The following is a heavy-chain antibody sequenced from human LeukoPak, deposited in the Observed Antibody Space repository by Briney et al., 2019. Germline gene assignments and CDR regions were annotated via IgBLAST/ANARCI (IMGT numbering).Heavy chain of an antibody. CDR1: GFIFSSYG. Sequence: QCGGSMTLSCAASGFIFSSYGINWVRQAQGKGLEWVSGISGRGGSTYYADSVKGRFIISRDNSKNTLYLQMNTLRAEDTAVYYCAKGNRGIDCSSGITCYDYFDYWGQGTLVTVSS. D-gene: IGHD2-2*01. J-gene: IGHJ4*02. CDR2: ISGRGGST. CDR3: AKGNRGIDCSSGITCYDYFDY. V-gene: IGHV3-23*01.